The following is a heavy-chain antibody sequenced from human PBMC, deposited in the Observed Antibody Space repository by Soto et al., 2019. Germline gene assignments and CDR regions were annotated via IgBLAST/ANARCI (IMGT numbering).Heavy chain of an antibody. D-gene: IGHD2-2*01. V-gene: IGHV1-69*13. CDR2: IIPIFGTA. CDR3: ANSGGDIVVVPAAIARSFNWFDP. Sequence: SVKVSCKASGGTFSSYAISWVRQAPGQGLEWMGGIIPIFGTANCAQKFQGRVTINADESTSTAYMELSNPRYDDTAVYYCANSGGDIVVVPAAIARSFNWFDPWGQGTLVTVSS. J-gene: IGHJ5*02. CDR1: GGTFSSYA.